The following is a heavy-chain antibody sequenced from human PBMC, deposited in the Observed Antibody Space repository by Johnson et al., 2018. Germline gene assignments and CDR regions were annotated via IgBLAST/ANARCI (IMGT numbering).Heavy chain of an antibody. CDR1: GFTFSSSG. CDR2: IYSGGST. Sequence: SGFTFSSSGMHWFRLAPGKGLEWVSVIYSGGSTYYADSVKGRFTISRDNSRNTLFLQMNSLRAEDTAVYYCASGASDAFDIWGQGTMVTVSS. CDR3: ASGASDAFDI. D-gene: IGHD4/OR15-4a*01. V-gene: IGHV3-NL1*01. J-gene: IGHJ3*02.